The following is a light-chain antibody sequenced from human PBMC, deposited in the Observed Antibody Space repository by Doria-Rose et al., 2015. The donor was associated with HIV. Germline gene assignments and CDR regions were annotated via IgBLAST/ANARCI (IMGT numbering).Light chain of an antibody. CDR2: GAS. V-gene: IGKV3-20*01. J-gene: IGKJ1*01. CDR1: QSVSANY. Sequence: EIVLTQSPGTLSLSPGERATLSCRASQSVSANYLARYQQRPGQSPRLLIYGASSRATDIPDRFSGSGPGTDFTLTISRLEPEDFAVYYCHQYASSRTFGQGTKVEIK. CDR3: HQYASSRT.